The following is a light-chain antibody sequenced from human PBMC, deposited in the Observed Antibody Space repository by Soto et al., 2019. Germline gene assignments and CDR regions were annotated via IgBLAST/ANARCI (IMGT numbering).Light chain of an antibody. J-gene: IGKJ5*01. V-gene: IGKV3-20*01. CDR1: QSVSSSY. CDR2: GAS. Sequence: EIVLTQSPGTLSLSPGERATLSCRASQSVSSSYLAWYQQKPGQAPRLLIYGASSRATGIPDRFSGSGSGTDFPLTISRLEPEDFAVYFCQQYGSSPVTFGQGTRLEIK. CDR3: QQYGSSPVT.